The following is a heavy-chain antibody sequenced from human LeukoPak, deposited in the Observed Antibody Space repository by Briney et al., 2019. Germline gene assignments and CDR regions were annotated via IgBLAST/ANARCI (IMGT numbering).Heavy chain of an antibody. J-gene: IGHJ4*02. CDR3: ARDSGERGSGSYLIAY. CDR1: GYTFTGNY. CDR2: INPNSGGT. D-gene: IGHD3-10*01. V-gene: IGHV1-2*02. Sequence: GASVKLSCKASGYTFTGNYMHWVRQAPGQGLEWMGWINPNSGGTNYAQKFQGRVTMTRDTSISTAYMELSRLRSDDTAVYYCARDSGERGSGSYLIAYWGQGTLVTVSS.